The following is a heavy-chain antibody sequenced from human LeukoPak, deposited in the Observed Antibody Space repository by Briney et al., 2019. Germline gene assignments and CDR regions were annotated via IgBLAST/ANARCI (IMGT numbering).Heavy chain of an antibody. CDR1: GFTFSDYY. CDR3: ARGRSGSTSKYYGMDV. V-gene: IGHV3-11*01. CDR2: ISSSGSTI. Sequence: GGSLSLSWAASGFTFSDYYMSWIRQAPGKGLEWVSYISSSGSTIYNADSVKGRFTISRDNAKNSLYLQMTSLRAEDTAVYYCARGRSGSTSKYYGMDVWGQGTTVTVSS. D-gene: IGHD2-2*01. J-gene: IGHJ6*02.